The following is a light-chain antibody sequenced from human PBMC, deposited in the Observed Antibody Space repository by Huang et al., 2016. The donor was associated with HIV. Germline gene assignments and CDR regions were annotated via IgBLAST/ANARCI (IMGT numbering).Light chain of an antibody. CDR3: LQDYNYPRT. CDR2: AAS. J-gene: IGKJ2*01. CDR1: QDIRND. Sequence: AIQMTQFPSSLSASVGDRVTITCRASQDIRNDLGWYQHKPGKAPKLLSYAASNLQSGVPSRFNGSGSGTDFPLTISSLQPEDFAAYYCLQDYNYPRTFGPGTKLEIK. V-gene: IGKV1-6*01.